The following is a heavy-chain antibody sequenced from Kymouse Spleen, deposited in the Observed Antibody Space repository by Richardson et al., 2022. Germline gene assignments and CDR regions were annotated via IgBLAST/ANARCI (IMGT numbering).Heavy chain of an antibody. V-gene: IGHV4-34*01. Sequence: QVQLQQWGAGLLKPSETLSLTCAVYGGSFSGYYWSWIRQPPGKGLEWIGEINHSGSTNYNPSLKSRVTISVDTSKNQFSLKLSSVTAADTAVYYCARNGYSGYDLWFDPWGQGTLVTVSS. CDR1: GGSFSGYY. J-gene: IGHJ5*02. CDR3: ARNGYSGYDLWFDP. CDR2: INHSGST. D-gene: IGHD5-12*01.